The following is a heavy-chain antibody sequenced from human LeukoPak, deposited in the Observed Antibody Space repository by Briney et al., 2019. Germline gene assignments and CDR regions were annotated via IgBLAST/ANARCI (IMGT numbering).Heavy chain of an antibody. CDR2: ISGSGGST. D-gene: IGHD5-18*01. J-gene: IGHJ4*02. CDR1: GFTFSSYA. V-gene: IGHV3-23*01. CDR3: AKPLGYSYGYYYDY. Sequence: PGGSLRLSCAASGFTFSSYAMSWVRQAPGKGLEWVSAISGSGGSTYYADSVKGRFTISRDNSKNTLYLQMNSLRAEDTAVYYCAKPLGYSYGYYYDYWGQGTLVTVPS.